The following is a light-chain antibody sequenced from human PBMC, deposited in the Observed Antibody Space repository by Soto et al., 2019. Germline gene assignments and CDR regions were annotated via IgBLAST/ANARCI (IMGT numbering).Light chain of an antibody. CDR3: QKANSFPIN. V-gene: IGKV1D-12*01. CDR1: QGITNR. J-gene: IGKJ5*01. Sequence: DIQMTHSPSSVSASVLDRVTITFRASQGITNRLAWYQQKPGKAPKLLIYEASSLQSGVPSRISGSGSGTDFTLTISSLQPEDFATYYCQKANSFPINFGQGTRLEIK. CDR2: EAS.